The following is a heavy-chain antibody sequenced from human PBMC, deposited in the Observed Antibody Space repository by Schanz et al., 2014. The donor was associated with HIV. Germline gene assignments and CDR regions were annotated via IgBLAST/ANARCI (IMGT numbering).Heavy chain of an antibody. CDR3: ARDAGFCTNDVCPYGMDV. D-gene: IGHD2-8*01. Sequence: EVQLVESGGGLVQPGGSLRLSCAASGFGLSGYGMNWVRQAPGKGLEWVSSISSSGSFLYYAELVKGRFTISRDNSKNTLYLQMNSLRAEDTAVYYCARDAGFCTNDVCPYGMDVWGQGTTVTVSS. CDR2: ISSSGSFL. V-gene: IGHV3-21*04. J-gene: IGHJ6*02. CDR1: GFGLSGYG.